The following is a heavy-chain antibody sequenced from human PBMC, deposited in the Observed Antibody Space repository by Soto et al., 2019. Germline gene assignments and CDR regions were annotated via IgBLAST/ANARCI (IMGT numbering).Heavy chain of an antibody. Sequence: PGGSLRPSCAPSGFTFSSYAMHWARQAPSKGREKAAVISHEGSNKYYADSVKGRFTFSRDNSKNTLYLQMNSLRAEDTAVYYCARVLHTAMVTFYYYYYGMDVWGQGATVTVSS. V-gene: IGHV3-30-3*01. CDR3: ARVLHTAMVTFYYYYYGMDV. CDR2: ISHEGSNK. CDR1: GFTFSSYA. J-gene: IGHJ6*02. D-gene: IGHD5-18*01.